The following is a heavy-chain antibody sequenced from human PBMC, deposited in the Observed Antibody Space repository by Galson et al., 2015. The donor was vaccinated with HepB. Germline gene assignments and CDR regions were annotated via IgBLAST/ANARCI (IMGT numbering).Heavy chain of an antibody. CDR1: GFTVSNTY. V-gene: IGHV3-66*04. J-gene: IGHJ4*02. Sequence: SLRLSCAASGFTVSNTYMNWVRQAPGKGLEWVSVIYSGGATYYADSVKGRFTISRNNAKNSLYLQMNNLRAEDTAVYYCARRYFDYWGQGTLVTVSS. CDR2: IYSGGAT. CDR3: ARRYFDY.